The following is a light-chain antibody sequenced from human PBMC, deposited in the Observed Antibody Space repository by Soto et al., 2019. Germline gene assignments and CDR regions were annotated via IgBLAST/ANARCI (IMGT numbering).Light chain of an antibody. Sequence: QSVLAQPASVSGSPGQSITISCTGASSGVGGYDFVSWFQHHPGTPPKLIIYEVTHRPSGVSHRFSGSKSASTASLTISGLQVGDEADYFCGSYSSTTTREVFGTGTKVTVL. CDR1: SSGVGGYDF. J-gene: IGLJ1*01. CDR2: EVT. CDR3: GSYSSTTTREV. V-gene: IGLV2-14*01.